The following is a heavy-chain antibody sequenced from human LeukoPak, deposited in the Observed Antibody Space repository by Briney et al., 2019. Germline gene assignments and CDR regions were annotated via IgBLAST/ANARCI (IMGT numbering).Heavy chain of an antibody. D-gene: IGHD2-2*01. Sequence: GGSLRLSCAASGFTFSTYAMHWVRQAPGKGLEYISAISTDGFGKYYADSVRGRFTISRDNSKNMLYLQMGSLGPEDMAVYYCTRWGSTSCYDSWGQGTLVTVSS. CDR1: GFTFSTYA. V-gene: IGHV3-64*02. CDR2: ISTDGFGK. CDR3: TRWGSTSCYDS. J-gene: IGHJ4*02.